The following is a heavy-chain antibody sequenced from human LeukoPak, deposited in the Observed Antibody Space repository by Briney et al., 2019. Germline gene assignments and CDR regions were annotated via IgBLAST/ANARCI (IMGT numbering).Heavy chain of an antibody. CDR1: GGSISSTTYY. D-gene: IGHD3-10*01. J-gene: IGHJ5*02. Sequence: ASETLSLTCTVSGGSISSTTYYWGWIRQPPGKGLEWIGSIYYDGNTYFNPSLKSRLTISVDTSKNQFSLTLSSVTAADTAVYCCASHLWFGELNWFDPWGQGTLVTVSS. V-gene: IGHV4-39*01. CDR3: ASHLWFGELNWFDP. CDR2: IYYDGNT.